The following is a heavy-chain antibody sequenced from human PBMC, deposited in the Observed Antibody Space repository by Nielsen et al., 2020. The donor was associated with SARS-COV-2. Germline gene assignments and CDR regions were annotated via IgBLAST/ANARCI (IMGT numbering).Heavy chain of an antibody. D-gene: IGHD3-10*01. J-gene: IGHJ6*03. CDR1: GYTFTSYA. CDR3: ARSGVYYYGSGSYYHDYYYYMDV. V-gene: IGHV1-69*13. Sequence: SVKVSCKASGYTFTSYAMNWVRQAPGQGLEWMGGIIPIFGTANYAQKFQGRVTITADESTSTAYMELSSLRSEDTAVYYCARSGVYYYGSGSYYHDYYYYMDVWGKGTTVTVSS. CDR2: IIPIFGTA.